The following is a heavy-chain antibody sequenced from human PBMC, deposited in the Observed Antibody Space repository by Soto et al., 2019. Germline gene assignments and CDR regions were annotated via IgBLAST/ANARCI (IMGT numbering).Heavy chain of an antibody. J-gene: IGHJ3*02. D-gene: IGHD5-18*01. Sequence: GGSLRLSCAASGFTFSRYWMNWVRQAPGKGLEWVTNIKQDGTEKNYVDSVKGRFTISRDNARNSLYLQMDSLRAEDTAVYFCARGDTPMITGMDSFDIWGQGTMVTVSS. CDR2: IKQDGTEK. CDR3: ARGDTPMITGMDSFDI. V-gene: IGHV3-7*01. CDR1: GFTFSRYW.